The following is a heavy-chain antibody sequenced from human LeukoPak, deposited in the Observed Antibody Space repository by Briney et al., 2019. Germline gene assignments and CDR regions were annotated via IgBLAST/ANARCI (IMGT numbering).Heavy chain of an antibody. D-gene: IGHD2-2*02. J-gene: IGHJ4*02. V-gene: IGHV1-2*02. CDR3: ARGYCSSTSCYTDLYYFDY. CDR2: INPNSGGT. CDR1: GYTFTGYY. Sequence: GASVKVSCKASGYTFTGYYMHWVRQAPGQGLEWTGWINPNSGGTNYAQKFQGRVTMTRDTSISTAYMELSRLRSDDTAVYYCARGYCSSTSCYTDLYYFDYWGQGTLVTVSS.